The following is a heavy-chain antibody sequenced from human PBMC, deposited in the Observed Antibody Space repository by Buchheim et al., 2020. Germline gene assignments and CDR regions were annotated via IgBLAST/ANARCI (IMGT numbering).Heavy chain of an antibody. V-gene: IGHV1-46*01. CDR3: ARDLSPPGLQLWLLVYYYGMDV. CDR2: INPSGGST. D-gene: IGHD5-18*01. Sequence: QVQLVQSGAEVKKPGASVKVSCKASGYTFTSYYMHWVRQAPGQGLEWMGIINPSGGSTSYAQKFQGRVTMTRDTSTSTVYMELSSLRSEDTAVYYCARDLSPPGLQLWLLVYYYGMDVWGQGTT. J-gene: IGHJ6*02. CDR1: GYTFTSYY.